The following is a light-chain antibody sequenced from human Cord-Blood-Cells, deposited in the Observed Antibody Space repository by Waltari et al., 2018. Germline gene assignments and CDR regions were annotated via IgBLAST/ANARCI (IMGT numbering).Light chain of an antibody. CDR1: SSDVGGYNY. V-gene: IGLV2-14*01. Sequence: QSALTQPASVSGSPGQSLTISCTGTSSDVGGYNYVSWYQQQPGKAPKLMIYDVSKRPSGVSNRFSGSKSGNTASLTISGLQAEDEADYYCSSYTSSSTVFGGGTKLTVL. CDR2: DVS. CDR3: SSYTSSSTV. J-gene: IGLJ2*01.